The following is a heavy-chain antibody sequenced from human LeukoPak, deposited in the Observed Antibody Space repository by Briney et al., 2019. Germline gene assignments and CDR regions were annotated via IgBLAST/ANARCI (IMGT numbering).Heavy chain of an antibody. CDR2: ICRDGGRT. V-gene: IGHV3-20*04. D-gene: IGHD3-3*01. Sequence: GGSLRLSCAASGFTFSNYGMHWVRQVPGKGLEWVSGICRDGGRTGYADSVQGRFTISRDNSRNSLHLQMNSLRVEDTAFYYCVKDSNYDFWSGYYKGFDNWGQGTLVTVSS. J-gene: IGHJ4*02. CDR3: VKDSNYDFWSGYYKGFDN. CDR1: GFTFSNYG.